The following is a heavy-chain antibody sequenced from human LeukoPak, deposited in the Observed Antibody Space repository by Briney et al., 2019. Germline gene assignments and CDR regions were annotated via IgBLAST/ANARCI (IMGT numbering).Heavy chain of an antibody. CDR1: GFTFSSYW. V-gene: IGHV3-7*05. Sequence: GGSLRLSCAASGFTFSSYWMSWVRQAPGKGLEWVANIKQDGSEKYYVDSVKGRFTISRDNAEKSLYLQMNGLRAEDTALYYCARSSDTSGWYYFDNWGQGTLVTVSS. CDR2: IKQDGSEK. J-gene: IGHJ4*02. CDR3: ARSSDTSGWYYFDN. D-gene: IGHD6-19*01.